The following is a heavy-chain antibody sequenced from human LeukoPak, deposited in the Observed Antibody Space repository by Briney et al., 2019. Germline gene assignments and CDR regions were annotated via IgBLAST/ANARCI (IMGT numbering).Heavy chain of an antibody. J-gene: IGHJ4*02. CDR2: MNPNSGNT. Sequence: GASVKVSCKASGYTFTSYDINWVRQATGQGLEWMGWMNPNSGNTGYAQKFQGRVTITRNTSISTAYMELSSLRSEDTAVYYCARESRIAGVDYWGQGTLVTVSS. V-gene: IGHV1-8*03. CDR3: ARESRIAGVDY. D-gene: IGHD1-14*01. CDR1: GYTFTSYD.